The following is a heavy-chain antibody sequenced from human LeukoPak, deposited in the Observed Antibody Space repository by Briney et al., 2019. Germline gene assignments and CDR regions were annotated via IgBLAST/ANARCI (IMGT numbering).Heavy chain of an antibody. CDR3: AKDRVVAAAGTLNWFDP. Sequence: GSLRLSCAASGFTFSSYAMSWVRQAPGKGLEWVSAISGSGGSTYYADSVKGRFTISRDNSKNTLYLQMNSLRAEDTAVYYCAKDRVVAAAGTLNWFDPWGQGTLVTVSS. CDR1: GFTFSSYA. V-gene: IGHV3-23*01. J-gene: IGHJ5*02. CDR2: ISGSGGST. D-gene: IGHD6-13*01.